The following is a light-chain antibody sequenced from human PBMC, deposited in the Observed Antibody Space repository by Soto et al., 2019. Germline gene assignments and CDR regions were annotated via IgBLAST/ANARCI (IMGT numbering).Light chain of an antibody. V-gene: IGKV3-20*01. CDR2: GAS. Sequence: EIVLTQSPGTLSLSPGERATLSCRASQGVSGSYLAWYQQKPGQAPRLLIYGASNRATGIPERFSGSASGTDFTLTISRLEPEDFAVYYCQQYASSPRTFGQGTKVEIK. J-gene: IGKJ1*01. CDR1: QGVSGSY. CDR3: QQYASSPRT.